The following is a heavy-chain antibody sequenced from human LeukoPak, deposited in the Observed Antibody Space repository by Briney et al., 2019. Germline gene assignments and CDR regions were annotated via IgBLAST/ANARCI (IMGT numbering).Heavy chain of an antibody. V-gene: IGHV4-4*07. D-gene: IGHD6-19*01. CDR1: GGSINNYY. Sequence: SETLSLTCTVSGGSINNYYWSWIRQPAGKGLEWIGRIYASGSTNYNPSLKSRVTMSVDTSKNQFSLKVSSVTAADTAVYYCARGMYAVAGTSWFDPWGPGTLVTVSS. J-gene: IGHJ5*02. CDR3: ARGMYAVAGTSWFDP. CDR2: IYASGST.